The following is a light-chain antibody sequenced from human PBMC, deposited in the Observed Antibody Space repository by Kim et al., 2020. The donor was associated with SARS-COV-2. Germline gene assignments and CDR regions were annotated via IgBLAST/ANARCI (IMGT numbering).Light chain of an antibody. CDR2: QDS. J-gene: IGLJ2*01. V-gene: IGLV3-1*01. CDR3: QAWDRSTAW. CDR1: KLGDKF. Sequence: SYELTQPPSVSVSPGQTASITCSGDKLGDKFACWYQQKPGQSPVLVIYQDSKRPSGIPERFSGSNSGNTATLTISGTQAMDEADYYCQAWDRSTAWIGGG.